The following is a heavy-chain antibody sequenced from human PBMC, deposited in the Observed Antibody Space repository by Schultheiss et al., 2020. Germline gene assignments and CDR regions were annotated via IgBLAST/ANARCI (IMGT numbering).Heavy chain of an antibody. Sequence: GESLKISCAASGFTFSSYAMSWVRQAPGKGLEWVSAISGSGGSTYYADSVKGRFTISRDNSKNTLYLQMNSLRAEDTAVYYCAREHCSSTSCYAGYFQHWGQGTLVTVSS. D-gene: IGHD2-2*01. CDR1: GFTFSSYA. V-gene: IGHV3-23*01. CDR2: ISGSGGST. J-gene: IGHJ1*01. CDR3: AREHCSSTSCYAGYFQH.